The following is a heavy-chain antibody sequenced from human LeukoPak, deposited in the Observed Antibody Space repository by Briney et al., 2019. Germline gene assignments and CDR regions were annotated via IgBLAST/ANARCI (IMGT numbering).Heavy chain of an antibody. CDR1: GFTFSSFA. D-gene: IGHD4-11*01. CDR2: ISGSADNT. V-gene: IGHV3-23*01. CDR3: AKAAYSNSPYFFDY. Sequence: PGGSLRLSCAASGFTFSSFAMSWVRLAPGKGLEWVSTISGSADNTYYADSVKGRFTISRDNSKNTLYLQLNSLRAGDTAVYYCAKAAYSNSPYFFDYWGQGTLVTVSS. J-gene: IGHJ4*02.